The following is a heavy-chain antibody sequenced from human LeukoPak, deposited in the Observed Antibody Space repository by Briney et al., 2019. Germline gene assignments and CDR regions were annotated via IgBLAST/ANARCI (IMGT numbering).Heavy chain of an antibody. J-gene: IGHJ6*03. V-gene: IGHV4-34*01. CDR1: GGSFSGYY. CDR3: ARRQRRYYYMDV. Sequence: PSETLSLTCAVYGGSFSGYYWSWIRQPPGKGLEWIGEINHSGSTNYNPSLKSRVTISVDTSKNQFSLKLSSVAAADTAVYYCARRQRRYYYMDVWGKGTTVTISS. CDR2: INHSGST. D-gene: IGHD5-18*01.